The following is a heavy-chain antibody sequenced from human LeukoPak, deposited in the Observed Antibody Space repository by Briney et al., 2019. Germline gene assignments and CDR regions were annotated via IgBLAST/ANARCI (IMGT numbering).Heavy chain of an antibody. D-gene: IGHD3-9*01. CDR1: GFTFTSYG. Sequence: GRSLRLSCAASGFTFTSYGMHWVRQAPGKGLEWVAIIWSDGNKKYYADSVRGRFTISRDNSKNTLYLQMNNLRAEDTAIYYCARDGLKRYFDWLLGYNWFDPWGQGTLVTVSS. V-gene: IGHV3-33*01. CDR3: ARDGLKRYFDWLLGYNWFDP. CDR2: IWSDGNKK. J-gene: IGHJ5*02.